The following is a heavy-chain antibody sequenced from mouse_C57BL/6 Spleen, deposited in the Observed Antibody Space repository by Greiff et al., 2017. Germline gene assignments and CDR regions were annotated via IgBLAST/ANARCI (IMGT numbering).Heavy chain of an antibody. D-gene: IGHD2-4*01. V-gene: IGHV1-64*01. Sequence: QVQLQQPGAELVKPGASVKLSCKASGYTFTSYWMHWVKQRPGQGLEWIGMIHPNSGSTNYNEKFKSKATLTVDKSSSTAYMQLSSLTSADSAVXYCAYSGYDYGDYAMDYWGQGTSVTVSS. J-gene: IGHJ4*01. CDR3: AYSGYDYGDYAMDY. CDR2: IHPNSGST. CDR1: GYTFTSYW.